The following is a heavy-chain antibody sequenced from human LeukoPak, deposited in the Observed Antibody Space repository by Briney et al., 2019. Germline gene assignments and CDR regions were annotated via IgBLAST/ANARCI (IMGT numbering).Heavy chain of an antibody. CDR1: GFTLSSYG. Sequence: PGRSLRLSCAASGFTLSSYGMHWVRQAPGKGLEWVAVIWYDGSNKYYADSVKGRFTISRDNSKNTLYLQMNSLRAEDTAVYCCARGDSGYDFSYFDYWGQGTLVTVSS. CDR2: IWYDGSNK. CDR3: ARGDSGYDFSYFDY. J-gene: IGHJ4*02. V-gene: IGHV3-33*01. D-gene: IGHD5-12*01.